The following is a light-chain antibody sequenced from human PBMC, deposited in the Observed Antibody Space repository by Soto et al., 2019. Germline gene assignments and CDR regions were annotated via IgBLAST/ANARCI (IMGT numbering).Light chain of an antibody. CDR1: QDISDY. CDR2: GAS. Sequence: DIQMTQSPSSLSASVGDRVTITCRASQDISDYLTWYHQRPGNAPKVLVYGASSLQSGVPSRFSGSGAGTDFSLTINSLQPEDLGTYYCQQSYSNVITFGQGTRLEI. V-gene: IGKV1-39*01. J-gene: IGKJ5*01. CDR3: QQSYSNVIT.